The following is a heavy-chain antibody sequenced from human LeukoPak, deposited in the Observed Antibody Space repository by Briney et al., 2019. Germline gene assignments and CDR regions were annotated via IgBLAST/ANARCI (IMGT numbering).Heavy chain of an antibody. CDR1: GYTFTSYA. CDR3: ARVAYDSSGYYYGH. Sequence: ASVKVSCKASGYTFTSYAMNWVRQAPGQGLEWMGWINTNTGNPTYAQGFTGRFVFSLDTSVSTAYLQISSLKAEDTAAYYCARVAYDSSGYYYGHWGQGTLVTVSS. CDR2: INTNTGNP. D-gene: IGHD3-22*01. V-gene: IGHV7-4-1*02. J-gene: IGHJ4*02.